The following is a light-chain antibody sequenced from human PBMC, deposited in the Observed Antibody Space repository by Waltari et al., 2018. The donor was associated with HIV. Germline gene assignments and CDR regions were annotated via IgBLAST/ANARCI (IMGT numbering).Light chain of an antibody. CDR3: QQSYDTPAYT. V-gene: IGKV1-39*01. Sequence: DIQMTQSPSSLSASVGDRVTISCRASQYISSYLNWFQQKAGKGPRFLIYAASTLQSGVASRFSSSGSGIHCTLTISSLEPEDFVPYHCQQSYDTPAYTFGGGTKGESK. CDR1: QYISSY. J-gene: IGKJ4*01. CDR2: AAS.